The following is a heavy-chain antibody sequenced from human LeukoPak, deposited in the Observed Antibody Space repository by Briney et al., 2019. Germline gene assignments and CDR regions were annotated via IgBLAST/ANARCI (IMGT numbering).Heavy chain of an antibody. D-gene: IGHD2-2*01. CDR1: GYSISSGYY. CDR2: IYHSGST. CDR3: ARGGIVVVPAADNWFDP. Sequence: SETLSLTCAVSGYSISSGYYWGWIRQPPGKGLEWIGGIYHSGSTYYNPSLKSRVTISVDTSKNQFSLKLSSVTAADTAVYYCARGGIVVVPAADNWFDPWGQGTLVTVSS. J-gene: IGHJ5*02. V-gene: IGHV4-38-2*01.